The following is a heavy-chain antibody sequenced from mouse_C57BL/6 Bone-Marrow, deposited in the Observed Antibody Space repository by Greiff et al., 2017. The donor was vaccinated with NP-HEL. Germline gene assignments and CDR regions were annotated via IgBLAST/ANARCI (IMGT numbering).Heavy chain of an antibody. CDR3: ARRGDGYYYYFDY. D-gene: IGHD2-3*01. Sequence: EVHLVESGGGLVKPGGSLKLSCAASGFTFSSYTMSWVRQTPEKRLEWVATISGGGGNTYYPDSVKGRFTISRDNAQNTLYLQISSLRSEDTALYYCARRGDGYYYYFDYWGQGTTLTVSS. V-gene: IGHV5-9*01. CDR1: GFTFSSYT. CDR2: ISGGGGNT. J-gene: IGHJ2*01.